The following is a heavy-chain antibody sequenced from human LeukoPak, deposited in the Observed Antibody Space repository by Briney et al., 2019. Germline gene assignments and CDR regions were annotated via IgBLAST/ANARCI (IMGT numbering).Heavy chain of an antibody. CDR3: ARAQYCSSTSCFQEYYYYYYMDV. Sequence: PSETLSLTCTVSGGSLSSFYWSWIRQPPGKGLEWIGYIYYSGSTNYNPSLKSRVTISVDTSKNQFSLKLSSVTAADTAVYYCARAQYCSSTSCFQEYYYYYYMDVWGKGTTVTVSS. J-gene: IGHJ6*03. D-gene: IGHD2-2*01. CDR1: GGSLSSFY. V-gene: IGHV4-59*01. CDR2: IYYSGST.